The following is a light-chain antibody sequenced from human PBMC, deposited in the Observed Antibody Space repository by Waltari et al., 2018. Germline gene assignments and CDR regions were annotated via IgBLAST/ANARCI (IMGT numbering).Light chain of an antibody. CDR2: GAS. CDR1: QSIPGT. V-gene: IGKV3-20*01. Sequence: IVLTQYPGTLSLSPGERDTLPCRASQSIPGTLVWYQQKPDQPPRLLIYGASNRAAGIPDRFSGSGFGTDFSLTISRLEPEDFAVYYCQHYVRLPVAFGQGTKV. CDR3: QHYVRLPVA. J-gene: IGKJ1*01.